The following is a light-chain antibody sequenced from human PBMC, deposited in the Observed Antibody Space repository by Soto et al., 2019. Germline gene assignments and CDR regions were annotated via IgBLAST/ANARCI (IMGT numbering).Light chain of an antibody. CDR3: QQHLGRHT. CDR1: QNIAKY. Sequence: DIQMAQSPSSLSASVGDRVTITCRAGQNIAKYLNWYQQKPGKAPLLLIYAASSLQSGVPSRFSGSGSETDFTLTISSLEPEDSAVYYCQQHLGRHTFGQGTKVDIK. J-gene: IGKJ1*01. CDR2: AAS. V-gene: IGKV1-39*01.